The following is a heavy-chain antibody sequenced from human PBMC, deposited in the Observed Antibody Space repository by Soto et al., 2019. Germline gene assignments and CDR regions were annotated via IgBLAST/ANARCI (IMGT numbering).Heavy chain of an antibody. CDR3: ARDRTFDY. J-gene: IGHJ4*02. V-gene: IGHV4-31*03. CDR1: GGSISSGGHY. Sequence: TSETLSLTCTVSGGSISSGGHYWGWIRQQPGKGLEWIGYIYDSGTTYYNPSLKSRVSISIDTSKNQFSLKLTSVTAADTAVYYCARDRTFDYWGQGTLVTVSS. CDR2: IYDSGTT.